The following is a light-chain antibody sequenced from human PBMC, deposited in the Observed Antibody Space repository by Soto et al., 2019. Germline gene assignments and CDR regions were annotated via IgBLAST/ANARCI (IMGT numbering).Light chain of an antibody. CDR2: DDN. V-gene: IGLV1-51*01. CDR1: RSNIRGNS. J-gene: IGLJ1*01. Sequence: QSVLTQPPSVSSAPGQKVTISCSRTRSNIRGNSVSWYQQLPGTAPKLLIYDDNKRPSGIPDRFSGSKSGTSAKLGITGFQSGDGAEYYCGSWDSSLSAYVFGTGTKAPS. CDR3: GSWDSSLSAYV.